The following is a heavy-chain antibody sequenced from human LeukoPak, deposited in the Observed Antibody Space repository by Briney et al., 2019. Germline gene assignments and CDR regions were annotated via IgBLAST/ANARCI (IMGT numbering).Heavy chain of an antibody. V-gene: IGHV3-7*03. Sequence: GGSLRLSCAASGFTFSNYWMSWVRQAPGKGLEWVANIKEDGSEKQHVDSVKGRFTISRDNAKNSLYLQMNSLRVEDTAVYYCARTIRGYWSQGTLVTVSS. CDR2: IKEDGSEK. J-gene: IGHJ4*02. CDR1: GFTFSNYW. D-gene: IGHD3-10*01. CDR3: ARTIRGY.